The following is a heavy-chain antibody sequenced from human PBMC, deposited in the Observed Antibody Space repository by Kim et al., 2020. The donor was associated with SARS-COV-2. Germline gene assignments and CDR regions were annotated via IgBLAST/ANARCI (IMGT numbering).Heavy chain of an antibody. V-gene: IGHV3-23*01. CDR2: ITSGGGT. CDR3: AKEDGSSSGHS. Sequence: GGSLRLSCAASGFPFSTYAMSWVRQAPGKGLDWVSAITSGGGTFYADSVKGRFTISRDNSMNMLYLQMNSLRAEDTAVYHCAKEDGSSSGHSWGQGTLVTVSS. J-gene: IGHJ4*02. D-gene: IGHD6-6*01. CDR1: GFPFSTYA.